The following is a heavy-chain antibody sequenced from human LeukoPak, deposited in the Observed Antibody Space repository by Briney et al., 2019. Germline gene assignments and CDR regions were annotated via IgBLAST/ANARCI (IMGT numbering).Heavy chain of an antibody. CDR3: ARDIQSIDYDILTGYLYYYYYGMDV. CDR2: ISSSSSYI. V-gene: IGHV3-21*01. D-gene: IGHD3-9*01. J-gene: IGHJ6*04. CDR1: GFTFSSYS. Sequence: PGGSLRLSCAASGFTFSSYSMNWVRQAPGKGLEWVSSISSSSSYIYYADSVKGRFTISRDNAKNSLYLQMNSLRAEDTAVYYCARDIQSIDYDILTGYLYYYYYGMDVWGKGTTVTVSS.